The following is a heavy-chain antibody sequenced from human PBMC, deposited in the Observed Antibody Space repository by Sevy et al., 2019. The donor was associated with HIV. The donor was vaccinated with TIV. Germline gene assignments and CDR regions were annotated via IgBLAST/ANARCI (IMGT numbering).Heavy chain of an antibody. V-gene: IGHV3-30*02. CDR1: GFTFSSYG. Sequence: GGSLRLSCAASGFTFSSYGMHWVRQAPGKGLEWVAFIRYDGSNKYYADSVKGRFTISRDNSKNTLYLQMNSLRAEDTAVYYCAKDDFWSGYYYYYGMDVWGQRTTVTVSS. CDR2: IRYDGSNK. CDR3: AKDDFWSGYYYYYGMDV. J-gene: IGHJ6*02. D-gene: IGHD3-3*01.